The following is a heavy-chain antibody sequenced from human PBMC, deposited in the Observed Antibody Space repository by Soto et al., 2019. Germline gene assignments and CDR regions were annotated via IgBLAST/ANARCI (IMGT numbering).Heavy chain of an antibody. CDR3: ARTPIVGATINYYYGMDV. CDR2: IDWDDDK. J-gene: IGHJ6*02. Sequence: SGPTLVNPTQTLTLTCTFSGFSLSTSGMCVSWIRQPPGKALEWLALIDWDDDKYYSTSLKTRLTISKDTSKNQVVLTMTNMDPVDTATYYCARTPIVGATINYYYGMDVWGQGTTVTVSS. V-gene: IGHV2-70*01. CDR1: GFSLSTSGMC. D-gene: IGHD1-26*01.